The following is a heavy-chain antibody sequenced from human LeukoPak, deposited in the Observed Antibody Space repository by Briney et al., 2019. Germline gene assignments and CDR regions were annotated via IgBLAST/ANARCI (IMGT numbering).Heavy chain of an antibody. Sequence: ASVKVSCKASGYTFTNYVMHWVRQAPGQRLEWMGWINAGNGNTKYSRKFQGRVTFTRDTSASTAYMELSGLRSEDTAVYYCARDPAPDYFDYWGQGTLVTVSS. CDR1: GYTFTNYV. CDR2: INAGNGNT. V-gene: IGHV1-3*01. J-gene: IGHJ4*02. CDR3: ARDPAPDYFDY.